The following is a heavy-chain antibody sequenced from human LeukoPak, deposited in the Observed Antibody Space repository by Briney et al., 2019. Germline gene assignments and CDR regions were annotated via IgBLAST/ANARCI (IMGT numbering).Heavy chain of an antibody. CDR3: ARGHYYDRLVDY. CDR1: GFTFSSYG. Sequence: GGSLRLSCAASGFTFSSYGMHWVRQAPGKGLEWVAVIWYDGSNKYYADSVKGRFTISRDNSKNTLYLQMNSLGAEDTAVYYCARGHYYDRLVDYWGQGTLVTVSS. CDR2: IWYDGSNK. J-gene: IGHJ4*02. V-gene: IGHV3-33*01. D-gene: IGHD3-22*01.